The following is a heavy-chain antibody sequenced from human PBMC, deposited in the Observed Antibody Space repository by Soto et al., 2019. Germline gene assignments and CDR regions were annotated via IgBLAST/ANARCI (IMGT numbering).Heavy chain of an antibody. V-gene: IGHV4-4*07. Sequence: ETLSLTCAVSGGSISRYYWSWIRQPAGKGLEWIGRISASGSTNYNPSLKSRVVTSVDTSKSQFSLELNSVTAADTAAYYCARVGDTSGYYYNFDYWGQGTLVTVSS. CDR2: ISASGST. CDR1: GGSISRYY. CDR3: ARVGDTSGYYYNFDY. D-gene: IGHD3-22*01. J-gene: IGHJ4*02.